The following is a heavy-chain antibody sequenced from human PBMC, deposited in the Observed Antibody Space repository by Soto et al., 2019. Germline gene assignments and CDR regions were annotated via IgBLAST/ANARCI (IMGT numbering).Heavy chain of an antibody. J-gene: IGHJ3*02. CDR1: GGSISSYY. Sequence: QVQLQESGPGLVKPSETLSLTCTVSGGSISSYYWSWIRQPPGKGLEWIGYIYYSGSTTYNPSLKIRVTTPVDTPNTQSSLKLSSVTAAETAVYYCARRYGSAFDIWGQGTMVTVSS. CDR3: ARRYGSAFDI. CDR2: IYYSGST. V-gene: IGHV4-59*01. D-gene: IGHD3-10*01.